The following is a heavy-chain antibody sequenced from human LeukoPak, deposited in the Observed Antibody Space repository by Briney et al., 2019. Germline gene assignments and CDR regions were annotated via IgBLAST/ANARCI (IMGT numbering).Heavy chain of an antibody. CDR3: ATYSSGMAYDYFDY. CDR1: GYSFTGFW. V-gene: IGHV5-51*01. D-gene: IGHD3-10*01. J-gene: IGHJ4*02. Sequence: GESLKISCKGSGYSFTGFWIGWVRQMPGKGLEWMGIIYPGDSDTRYSPSSQGQVTISADKSINTAYLQWSSLKASDTAMYYCATYSSGMAYDYFDYWGQGTLVTVSS. CDR2: IYPGDSDT.